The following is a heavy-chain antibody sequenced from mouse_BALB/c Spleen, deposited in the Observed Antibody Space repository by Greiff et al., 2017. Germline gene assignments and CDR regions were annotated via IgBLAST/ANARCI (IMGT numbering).Heavy chain of an antibody. Sequence: EVKLQESGPELVKPGASVKISCKASGYSFTGYFMNWVMQSHGKSLEWIGRINPYNGDTFYNQKFKGKATLTVDKSSSTAHMELRSLASEDSAVYYCAREGTARATGFAYWGQGTLVTVSA. D-gene: IGHD3-2*01. CDR1: GYSFTGYF. V-gene: IGHV1-20*02. CDR3: AREGTARATGFAY. J-gene: IGHJ3*01. CDR2: INPYNGDT.